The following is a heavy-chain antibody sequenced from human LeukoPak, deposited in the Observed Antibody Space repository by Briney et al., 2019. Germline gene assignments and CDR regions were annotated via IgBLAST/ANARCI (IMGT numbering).Heavy chain of an antibody. CDR3: ASRFAAMATPFDY. V-gene: IGHV4-30-4*02. J-gene: IGHJ4*02. Sequence: SETLSLTCTVSGGSISSGDYYWSWIRQPPGKGLEWIGYIYYSGSTYYNPSLKSRVTISVDTSKNQFSLKLSSVTAADTAVYYCASRFAAMATPFDYWGQGTLVTVSS. D-gene: IGHD5-18*01. CDR1: GGSISSGDYY. CDR2: IYYSGST.